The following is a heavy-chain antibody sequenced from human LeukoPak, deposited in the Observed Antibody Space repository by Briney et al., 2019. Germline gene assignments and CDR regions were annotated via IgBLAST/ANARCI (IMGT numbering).Heavy chain of an antibody. CDR1: GFTFSSYG. CDR2: IWFDGSNK. J-gene: IGHJ4*02. D-gene: IGHD3-22*01. CDR3: ARGVGDSRGYYYYFDY. V-gene: IGHV3-33*01. Sequence: TGGSLRLSCAASGFTFSSYGMHWVRQAPGKGLEWVALIWFDGSNKYYADSVKGRFTISRDNSKNTLFLQMNSLRAEDTAVYYCARGVGDSRGYYYYFDYWGQGTLVTVSS.